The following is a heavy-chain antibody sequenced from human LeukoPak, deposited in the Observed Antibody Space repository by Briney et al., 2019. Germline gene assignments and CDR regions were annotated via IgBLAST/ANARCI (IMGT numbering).Heavy chain of an antibody. CDR2: ISSSSSTI. Sequence: GRTQRLSCAVSGFTFSIYSMNWVRQALGKGLEWVSYISSSSSTIYYADSVKGRYTISRDNAKNSLYLQMNSLRAEDTAVYYCARFSSIAAAGGHGHSFDYWGQGTLVTVSS. J-gene: IGHJ4*02. CDR1: GFTFSIYS. V-gene: IGHV3-48*01. CDR3: ARFSSIAAAGGHGHSFDY. D-gene: IGHD6-13*01.